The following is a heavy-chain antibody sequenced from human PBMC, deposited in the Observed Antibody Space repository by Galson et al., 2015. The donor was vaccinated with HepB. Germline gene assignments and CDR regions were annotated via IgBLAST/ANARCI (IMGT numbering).Heavy chain of an antibody. CDR2: ISRDGSIT. D-gene: IGHD2-2*02. V-gene: IGHV3-74*01. CDR3: VRDMGTSCYM. J-gene: IGHJ4*02. Sequence: SCAASGFTFSSDWMYWVRQVPGKGLAWVSRISRDGSITSYADSVKGRFTVSRDNDKNTLYLQMNSLRGDDTAVYYCVRDMGTSCYMWGQGTLVTVSS. CDR1: GFTFSSDW.